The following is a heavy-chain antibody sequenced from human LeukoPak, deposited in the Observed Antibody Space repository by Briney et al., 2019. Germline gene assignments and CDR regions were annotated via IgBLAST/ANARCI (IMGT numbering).Heavy chain of an antibody. J-gene: IGHJ3*02. CDR3: ARDPGFSAFDI. CDR1: GFTFRSYW. CDR2: TNQDGNEK. V-gene: IGHV3-7*01. Sequence: GGSLRLSCAASGFTFRSYWVTWVRQAPGKGLELVASTNQDGNEKYHVDSVKGRFTISRDNDKNSLYLQMNSLRAEDTAVYYCARDPGFSAFDIWGQGAVVTVSS.